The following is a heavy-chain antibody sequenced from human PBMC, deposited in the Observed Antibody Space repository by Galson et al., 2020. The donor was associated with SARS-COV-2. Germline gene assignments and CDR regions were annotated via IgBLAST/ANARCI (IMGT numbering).Heavy chain of an antibody. J-gene: IGHJ4*02. D-gene: IGHD1-26*01. Sequence: GGSLRLSCAASGFTFTNHWMHWVRQVPGKGLVWVSRINSDGGSTSYADAVKGRFTISRDNTKNTLYLQLNNLRVEDTAVYYCAKYDGTSGSYDFWGRGTLVTVSS. CDR1: GFTFTNHW. V-gene: IGHV3-74*01. CDR3: AKYDGTSGSYDF. CDR2: INSDGGST.